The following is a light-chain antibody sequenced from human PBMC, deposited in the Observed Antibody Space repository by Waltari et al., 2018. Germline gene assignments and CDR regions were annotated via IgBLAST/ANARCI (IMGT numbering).Light chain of an antibody. J-gene: IGLJ3*02. CDR3: SSYAGSSSPRV. V-gene: IGLV2-23*01. CDR2: EGN. CDR1: NRTFGTYNL. Sequence: SALLQPAPFSGSPAPPITMSGTSANRTFGTYNLNSGYQQHPGKAPKLMIYEGNKRPSGVSHRFSGSKCGNTASRTISGRQAEDEADYYCSSYAGSSSPRVFGGGTKLTVL.